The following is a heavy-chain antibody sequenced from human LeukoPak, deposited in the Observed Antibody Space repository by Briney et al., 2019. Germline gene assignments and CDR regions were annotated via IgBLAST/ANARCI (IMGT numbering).Heavy chain of an antibody. CDR2: ISAYNGNT. D-gene: IGHD3-16*01. J-gene: IGHJ4*02. V-gene: IGHV1-18*01. Sequence: GASVKVSCKASGYTFTSYGISWVRQAPGQGLEWMGWISAYNGNTNYAQKLQGRVTMTTDTSTSTAYMELRSQRSDDTAVYYCARGGEGTENYDYVWGSYPFDYWGQGTLVTVSS. CDR3: ARGGEGTENYDYVWGSYPFDY. CDR1: GYTFTSYG.